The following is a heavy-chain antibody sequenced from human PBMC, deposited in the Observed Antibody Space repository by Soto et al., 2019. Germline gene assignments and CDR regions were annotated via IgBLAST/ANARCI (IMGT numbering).Heavy chain of an antibody. Sequence: QLQLQESGPGLVKPSETLSLTCTVSGGSISSSSYYWGWIRQPPGKGLEWIGSIYYSGSTYYNPSLRSRVTISVDTSKNQFSLKLSSVTAADTAGYYCAGGGSGWDIDYWGQGTLVTVSS. CDR1: GGSISSSSYY. CDR3: AGGGSGWDIDY. CDR2: IYYSGST. V-gene: IGHV4-39*01. D-gene: IGHD6-19*01. J-gene: IGHJ4*02.